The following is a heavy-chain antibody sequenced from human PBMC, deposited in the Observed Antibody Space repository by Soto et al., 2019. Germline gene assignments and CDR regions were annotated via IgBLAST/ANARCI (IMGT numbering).Heavy chain of an antibody. J-gene: IGHJ4*02. CDR3: ARQFTYYGSGSYSFDY. CDR2: IYYSGST. V-gene: IGHV4-59*08. CDR1: GGYISGCY. D-gene: IGHD3-10*01. Sequence: PSETLSLTCTVAGGYISGCYWSWIRQQPGKGLEWIGYIYYSGSTNYNPSLKSRVTISVDTSKNQFSLKLSSVTAADTAVYYCARQFTYYGSGSYSFDYWGQGTLVTVSS.